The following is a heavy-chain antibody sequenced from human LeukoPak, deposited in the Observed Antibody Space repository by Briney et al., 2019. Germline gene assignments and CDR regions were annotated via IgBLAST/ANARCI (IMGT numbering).Heavy chain of an antibody. CDR3: TTDRRRTAGNSYYYGLDV. CDR1: GFPFSNAW. J-gene: IGHJ6*02. V-gene: IGHV3-15*01. Sequence: GGSLRLSCAASGFPFSNAWMSWVRQAPGKGLEWVGLIKTKTDGETTDYAAPVKGRFTISRDDTKNTLSLQVNSLKTEDTAVYYCTTDRRRTAGNSYYYGLDVWGQGTTVTVSS. CDR2: IKTKTDGETT. D-gene: IGHD6-13*01.